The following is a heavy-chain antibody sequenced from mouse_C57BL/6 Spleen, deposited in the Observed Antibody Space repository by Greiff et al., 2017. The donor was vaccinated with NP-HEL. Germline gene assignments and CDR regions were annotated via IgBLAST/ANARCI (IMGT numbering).Heavy chain of an antibody. V-gene: IGHV1-50*01. Sequence: VQLQQPGAELVKPGASVKMSCKASGYTFTSYWMQWVKQRPGQGLEWIGEIDPSDSYTNYNQKFKGKATLTVDTSSSTAYMQLSSLTSEDSAVYYCARSGGNYGVAMDYWGQGTSVTVSS. CDR1: GYTFTSYW. D-gene: IGHD2-1*01. CDR3: ARSGGNYGVAMDY. J-gene: IGHJ4*01. CDR2: IDPSDSYT.